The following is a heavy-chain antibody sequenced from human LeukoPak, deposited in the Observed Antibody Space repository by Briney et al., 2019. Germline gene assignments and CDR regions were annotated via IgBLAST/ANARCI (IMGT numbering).Heavy chain of an antibody. CDR2: IYHSGST. J-gene: IGHJ3*02. D-gene: IGHD3-10*01. Sequence: SETLSLTCTVSGYSIRSDYYWGWIRQPPGKGLEWIGSIYHSGSTYYKPSLKSRVTISLDMSNNQFSLKLRSVTAADTAVYYCAKSNGYGLVDIWGQGTMVTVSS. CDR3: AKSNGYGLVDI. CDR1: GYSIRSDYY. V-gene: IGHV4-38-2*02.